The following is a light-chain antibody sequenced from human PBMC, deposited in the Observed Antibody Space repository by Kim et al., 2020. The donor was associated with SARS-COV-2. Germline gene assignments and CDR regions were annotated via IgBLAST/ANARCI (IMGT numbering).Light chain of an antibody. CDR1: SGHSSYA. Sequence: ASVKLPCTLSSGHSSYAIAWHQQQPEKGPRYLMKLNSDGSHSKGDGIPDRFSGSSSGAERYLTISSLQSEDEADYYCQTWGTGIVVFGGGTQLTVL. J-gene: IGLJ2*01. V-gene: IGLV4-69*01. CDR3: QTWGTGIVV. CDR2: LNSDGSH.